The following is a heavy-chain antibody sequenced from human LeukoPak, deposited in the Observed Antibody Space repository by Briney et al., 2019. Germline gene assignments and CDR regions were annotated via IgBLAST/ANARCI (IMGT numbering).Heavy chain of an antibody. CDR2: INPNSGGT. CDR3: ARAPFYDFWSGYYTGLDY. CDR1: GYTFTGYY. Sequence: ASVKVSCKASGYTFTGYYMHWVRQAPGQGLEWMGWINPNSGGTNYAQKFQGRVTMTRDTSISTAYMELSRLRSDDTAVYYCARAPFYDFWSGYYTGLDYWGQGTLVTVSS. V-gene: IGHV1-2*02. J-gene: IGHJ4*02. D-gene: IGHD3-3*01.